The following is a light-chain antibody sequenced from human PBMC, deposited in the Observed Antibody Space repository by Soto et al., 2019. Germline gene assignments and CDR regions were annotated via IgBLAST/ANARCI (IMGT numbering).Light chain of an antibody. V-gene: IGKV1-9*01. CDR2: AAS. CDR3: QQLNSYPSF. J-gene: IGKJ2*01. Sequence: IPLTQSPSSLSASVGDRVTITCRASQGISSYLAWYQQKPGKAPKLLIYAASTLHSGVPSRFSGSGSGTDFTLTISSLQPEDFATYYCQQLNSYPSFFGQGTKLEIK. CDR1: QGISSY.